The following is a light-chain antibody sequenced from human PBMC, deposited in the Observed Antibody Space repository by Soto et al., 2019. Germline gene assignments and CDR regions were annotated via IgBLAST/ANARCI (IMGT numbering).Light chain of an antibody. CDR3: QQRSNWPPIT. CDR1: QGIRSA. Sequence: AIQVTQSPSSLSASVGDRVTITCRTSQGIRSALGWYQQKPGKVPKLLIYAASTLQSGVPSRFSGSGSGRDFTLTISSLEPEDFAVYYCQQRSNWPPITFGQGTRLEIK. V-gene: IGKV1-6*01. J-gene: IGKJ5*01. CDR2: AAS.